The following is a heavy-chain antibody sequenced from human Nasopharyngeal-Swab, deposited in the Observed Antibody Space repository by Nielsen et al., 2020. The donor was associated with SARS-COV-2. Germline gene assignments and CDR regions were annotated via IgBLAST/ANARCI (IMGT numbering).Heavy chain of an antibody. Sequence: SLKISCAASGFTFDDYAMHWVRPAPGKGLEWVSGISWNSGSIGYADSVKGRFTISRDNAKNSLYLQMNSLRAEDTALYYCEKAGGVAGEFYGMDVRGQGTTVTVSS. J-gene: IGHJ6*02. D-gene: IGHD2-8*02. CDR1: GFTFDDYA. V-gene: IGHV3-9*01. CDR2: ISWNSGSI. CDR3: EKAGGVAGEFYGMDV.